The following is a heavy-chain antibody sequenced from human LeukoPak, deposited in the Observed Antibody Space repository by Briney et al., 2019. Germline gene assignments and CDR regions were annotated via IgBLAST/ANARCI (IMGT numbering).Heavy chain of an antibody. CDR3: AKEQVVAGMGYDAFDI. V-gene: IGHV3-23*01. J-gene: IGHJ3*02. CDR2: ISPGGGPT. CDR1: GSTFSNYG. Sequence: GGTQRLSCAASGSTFSNYGTNWVRQAPGKGLEWASGISPGGGPTYYADSVKGRFTISRDDSKNTLYLQLNSLRAEDTAVYYCAKEQVVAGMGYDAFDIWGRGTRVTVSS. D-gene: IGHD6-19*01.